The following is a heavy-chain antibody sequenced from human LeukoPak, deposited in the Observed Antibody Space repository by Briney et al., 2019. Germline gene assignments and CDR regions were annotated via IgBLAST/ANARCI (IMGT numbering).Heavy chain of an antibody. CDR2: IYYSGST. Sequence: PSETLSLTCTVSGGSISSYYWSWIRQPPGKGLGWIGYIYYSGSTNYNPSLKSRVTISVDTSKNQFSLKLSSVTAADTAVYYCARIYDTTFNWFDPWGQGTLVTVSS. D-gene: IGHD3-9*01. J-gene: IGHJ5*02. V-gene: IGHV4-59*01. CDR3: ARIYDTTFNWFDP. CDR1: GGSISSYY.